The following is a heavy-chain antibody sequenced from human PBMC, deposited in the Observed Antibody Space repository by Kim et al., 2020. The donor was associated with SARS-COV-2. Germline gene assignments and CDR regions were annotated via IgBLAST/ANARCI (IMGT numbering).Heavy chain of an antibody. V-gene: IGHV4-59*13. J-gene: IGHJ4*02. Sequence: SETLSLTCTVSGGSINSYYWSWIRQPPGKGLEWIGYIYYSGSTNYNPSLKSRVTISVDTSKNQFSLKLSSVTAADTAVYYCARCPNAAVADHPYYFDYWGQGTLVTVSS. CDR2: IYYSGST. D-gene: IGHD6-19*01. CDR1: GGSINSYY. CDR3: ARCPNAAVADHPYYFDY.